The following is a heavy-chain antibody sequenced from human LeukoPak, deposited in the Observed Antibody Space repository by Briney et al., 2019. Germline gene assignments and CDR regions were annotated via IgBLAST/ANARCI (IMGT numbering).Heavy chain of an antibody. J-gene: IGHJ6*02. Sequence: SETLSLTCTVSGGYISSSYYWSWIRQPPGKGLEWIGYIYYIGTTNYNPSLKSRVTIAVDASKSQFSLNVSSVTAADTAVYYCARDPTTFGSQYYGMDVWGQGTTVTVSS. D-gene: IGHD3-3*01. CDR3: ARDPTTFGSQYYGMDV. CDR1: GGYISSSYY. CDR2: IYYIGTT. V-gene: IGHV4-59*01.